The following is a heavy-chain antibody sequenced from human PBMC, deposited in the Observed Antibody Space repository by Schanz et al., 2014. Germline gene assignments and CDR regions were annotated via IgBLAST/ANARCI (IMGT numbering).Heavy chain of an antibody. CDR2: ISTSNGNT. D-gene: IGHD3-9*01. V-gene: IGHV1-18*01. CDR1: GYTFTSYS. Sequence: QVQLVQSGAEVKKPGASVKVSCKASGYTFTSYSIHWVRQAPGQGLEWMGWISTSNGNTNYIQKLQGRVTMTTDTSTSTAYMELRSLRSDDTAVYYCARVQDDILTGSEYYYGMDVWGQGTTVTDSS. CDR3: ARVQDDILTGSEYYYGMDV. J-gene: IGHJ6*02.